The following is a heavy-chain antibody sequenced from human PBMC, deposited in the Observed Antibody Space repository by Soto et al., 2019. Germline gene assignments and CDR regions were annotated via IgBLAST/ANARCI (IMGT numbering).Heavy chain of an antibody. D-gene: IGHD3-10*01. J-gene: IGHJ4*02. Sequence: EVQLVESGGGLVKPGGSLRLSCAASGFTFRNFGMVWVRQAPGRGLEWVSSIGGSGSFTHSAGSVQGRFTISRDNAQESLFLQMNSLTAEDTAVYSCARIIEPHYFDHWGQGPLVTVSS. CDR1: GFTFRNFG. CDR3: ARIIEPHYFDH. V-gene: IGHV3-21*02. CDR2: IGGSGSFT.